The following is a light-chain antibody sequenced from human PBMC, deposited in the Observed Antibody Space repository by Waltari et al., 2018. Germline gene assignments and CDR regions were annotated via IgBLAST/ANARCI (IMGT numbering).Light chain of an antibody. J-gene: IGLJ3*02. Sequence: NFMLTQPHSVSESPGKTVTISCTGRGGSIASNFVPWYQQRPGSAPKIVIYDDDQRPSGVPDRFSGSIDSSSNSASLTISGLKTEDEADYYCQSYDNTNRGVFGGGTKLTVL. CDR1: GGSIASNF. CDR3: QSYDNTNRGV. CDR2: DDD. V-gene: IGLV6-57*02.